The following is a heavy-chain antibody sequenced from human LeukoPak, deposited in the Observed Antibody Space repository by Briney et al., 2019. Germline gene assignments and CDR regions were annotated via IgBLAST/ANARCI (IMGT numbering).Heavy chain of an antibody. CDR3: ARSQPFTTYDY. V-gene: IGHV4-59*11. Sequence: SETLSLTCTVSGGSITTHYWTWIRQPPGKGLEWIGYIHYSGSTNYSPSLKSRVTISVDPSKNQFSLKLSSVTAADTAVYYCARSQPFTTYDYWGQGTLVTVSS. J-gene: IGHJ4*02. D-gene: IGHD3-3*01. CDR1: GGSITTHY. CDR2: IHYSGST.